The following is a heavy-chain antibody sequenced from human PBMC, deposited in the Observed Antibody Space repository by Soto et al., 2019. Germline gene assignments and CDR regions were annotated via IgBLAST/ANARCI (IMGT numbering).Heavy chain of an antibody. Sequence: PSETLSLTCTVSGGSISSYYWSWIRQPAGKGLEWIGRIYTSGSTNYNPSLKSRVTMSVDTSKNQFSLKLSSVTAADTAVYYCARYNNLELTKYYYYGMDVWGQGTTVTVSS. D-gene: IGHD1-7*01. J-gene: IGHJ6*02. CDR1: GGSISSYY. CDR2: IYTSGST. V-gene: IGHV4-4*07. CDR3: ARYNNLELTKYYYYGMDV.